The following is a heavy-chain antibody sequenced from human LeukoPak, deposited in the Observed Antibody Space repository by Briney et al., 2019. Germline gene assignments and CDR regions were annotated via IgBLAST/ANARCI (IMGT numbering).Heavy chain of an antibody. Sequence: EASVKVSCRASGFMFTRYTISWLRQAPGQGLEWVGWISPYTGNTNYAQKVQGRVTMTTDASTNSAYMELRSLRSDDTAMYYCARVMMTVVTAHAFEIWGLGTMVTVSS. CDR1: GFMFTRYT. J-gene: IGHJ3*02. V-gene: IGHV1-18*01. CDR3: ARVMMTVVTAHAFEI. D-gene: IGHD2-21*02. CDR2: ISPYTGNT.